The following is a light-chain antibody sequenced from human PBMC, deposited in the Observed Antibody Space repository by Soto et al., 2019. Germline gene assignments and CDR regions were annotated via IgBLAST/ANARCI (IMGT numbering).Light chain of an antibody. CDR1: QSISSY. CDR2: AAS. CDR3: QQSYCSRT. Sequence: DIQMTQSPSSLSASVGDRVTITCRASQSISSYLNWYQQKPGKAPKLLIYAASSLLSGVPSRFSGSGSGTDFTLTISSLQPEDFATYYCQQSYCSRTFGQGTKVEIK. J-gene: IGKJ1*01. V-gene: IGKV1-39*01.